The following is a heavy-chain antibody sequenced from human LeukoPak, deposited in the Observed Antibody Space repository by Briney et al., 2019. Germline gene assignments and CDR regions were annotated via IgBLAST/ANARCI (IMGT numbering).Heavy chain of an antibody. J-gene: IGHJ3*02. V-gene: IGHV1-69*01. CDR3: ARAFEDIVVVPAAPRAFDI. CDR1: GGTFSSYA. Sequence: ASVKVSCKASGGTFSSYAISWVRQAPGQGLEWMGGIIPIFGTANYAQKSQGRVTITADESTSTAYMELSSLRSEDTAVYYCARAFEDIVVVPAAPRAFDIWGQGTMVTVSS. CDR2: IIPIFGTA. D-gene: IGHD2-2*01.